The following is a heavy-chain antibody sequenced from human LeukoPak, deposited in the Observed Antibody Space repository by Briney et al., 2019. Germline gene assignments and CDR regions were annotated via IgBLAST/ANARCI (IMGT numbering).Heavy chain of an antibody. CDR3: AVAYSSSWGYFDY. CDR2: ISSSGSTI. D-gene: IGHD6-13*01. V-gene: IGHV3-11*01. CDR1: GFTFSDYY. Sequence: GGSLRLSCAASGFTFSDYYMSWIRQAPGKGLEWVSYISSSGSTIYYADSVKGRFTISRDNSKNTLYLQMNSLRAEDTAVYYCAVAYSSSWGYFDYWGQGTLVTVSS. J-gene: IGHJ4*02.